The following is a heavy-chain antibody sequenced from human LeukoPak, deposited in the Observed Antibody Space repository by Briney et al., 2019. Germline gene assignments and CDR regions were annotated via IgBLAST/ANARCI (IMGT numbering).Heavy chain of an antibody. CDR1: GGSISSYY. CDR3: ARHSVTMMVDY. J-gene: IGHJ4*02. V-gene: IGHV4-4*09. Sequence: SETLSLTCTDSGGSISSYYWNWIRQPPGKGLEWIGYIYTSGSTNYNPSLKSRVTISVDTSKNQFSLKLSSVTAADTAVYYCARHSVTMMVDYWGQGTLVTVSS. D-gene: IGHD3-22*01. CDR2: IYTSGST.